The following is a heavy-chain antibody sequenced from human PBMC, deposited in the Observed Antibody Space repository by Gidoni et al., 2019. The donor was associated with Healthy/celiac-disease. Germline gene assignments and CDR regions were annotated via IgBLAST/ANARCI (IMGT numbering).Heavy chain of an antibody. Sequence: EVQLVESGGGLVQPGGSLRLSCAASGFTVSSNYMSWVRQAPGKGLEWVSVIYSGGSTYYADSVKCRFTISRDNSKNTLYLQMNSLRAEDTAVYYCARDRGGYCSGGSCYSPDAFDIWGQGTMVTVSS. CDR3: ARDRGGYCSGGSCYSPDAFDI. V-gene: IGHV3-66*02. CDR2: IYSGGST. J-gene: IGHJ3*02. D-gene: IGHD2-15*01. CDR1: GFTVSSNY.